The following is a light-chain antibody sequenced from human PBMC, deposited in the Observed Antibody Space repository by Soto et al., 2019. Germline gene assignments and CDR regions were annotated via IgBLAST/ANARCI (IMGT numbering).Light chain of an antibody. CDR2: IND. CDR1: SSNIRSDT. V-gene: IGLV1-44*01. J-gene: IGLJ1*01. CDR3: SSYGGRYNYV. Sequence: QAVVTQPPSASGTPGQRVTISCSGSSSNIRSDTVHWYQQLPGTAPKLLIYINDQRPSGVPDRFSGSKSGTSASLAISGLQSEDEADYYCSSYGGRYNYVFGTGTKLTVL.